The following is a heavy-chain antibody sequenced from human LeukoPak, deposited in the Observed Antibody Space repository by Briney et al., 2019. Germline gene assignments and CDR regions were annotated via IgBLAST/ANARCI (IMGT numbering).Heavy chain of an antibody. V-gene: IGHV4-39*07. CDR2: INHSGST. CDR1: GGSISSSSYY. J-gene: IGHJ4*02. CDR3: AREAGRVDYVWGSSKIDY. D-gene: IGHD3-16*01. Sequence: SETLSLTCTVSGGSISSSSYYWGWIRQPPGKGLEWIGEINHSGSTNYNPSLKSRVTISVDTSKNQFSLKLSSVTAADTAVYYCAREAGRVDYVWGSSKIDYWGQGTLVTVSS.